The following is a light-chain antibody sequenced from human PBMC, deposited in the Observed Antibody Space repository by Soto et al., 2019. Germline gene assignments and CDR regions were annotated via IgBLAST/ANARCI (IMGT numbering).Light chain of an antibody. CDR1: QYVSRY. CDR3: QHGSNWL. V-gene: IGKV3-11*01. Sequence: ESVVTQSPATLSLSPGERATLSCRASQYVSRYLAWYQQKPGQSPRLLIYDASNRATGVPARFSGSGSGTDFTLSSSSQEPEDFAVYDCQHGSNWLFGPGTKVDIK. CDR2: DAS. J-gene: IGKJ3*01.